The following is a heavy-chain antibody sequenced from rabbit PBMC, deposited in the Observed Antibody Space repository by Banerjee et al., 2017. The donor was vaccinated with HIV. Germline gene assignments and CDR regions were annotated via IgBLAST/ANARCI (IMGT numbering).Heavy chain of an antibody. D-gene: IGHD1-1*01. CDR3: ARGLVGVIGWNFYL. J-gene: IGHJ6*01. V-gene: IGHV1S45*01. CDR1: GFSFGDRDV. CDR2: INAATGKP. Sequence: QEQLVESGGGLVQPTGSLTLTCKASGFSFGDRDVMCWVRRAPGKGLEWIACINAATGKPVYATWAKGRFTISRTSSTTVTLRMTSLTAADRAAYFCARGLVGVIGWNFYLWGPGTLVTVS.